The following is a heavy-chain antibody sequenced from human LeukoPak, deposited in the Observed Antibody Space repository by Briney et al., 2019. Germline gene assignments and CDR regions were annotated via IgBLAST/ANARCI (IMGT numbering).Heavy chain of an antibody. CDR2: IYHSGST. V-gene: IGHV4-30-2*01. CDR1: GGSISSGGYS. Sequence: SETLSLTCAVSGGSISSGGYSWSWIRQPPGKGLEWIGYIYHSGSTYYNPSLKSRVTISVDRSKNQFSLKLSSVTAADTAVYYCARDGHDYGDYEPFDYWGQGTLVTVSS. J-gene: IGHJ4*02. D-gene: IGHD4-17*01. CDR3: ARDGHDYGDYEPFDY.